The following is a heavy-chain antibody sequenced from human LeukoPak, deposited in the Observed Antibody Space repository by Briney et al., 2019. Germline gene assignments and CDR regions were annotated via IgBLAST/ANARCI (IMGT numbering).Heavy chain of an antibody. Sequence: GGSLRLSCAASGFTFSNYWMHWVRQAPGKGLVWVSRINSDGSSTSYADSVKGRFTISRDNAKNTLYLQMNSLRAEDTAVYYCARVSSSGWPQYFDYWGQGTLVTVSS. J-gene: IGHJ4*02. CDR1: GFTFSNYW. CDR3: ARVSSSGWPQYFDY. CDR2: INSDGSST. D-gene: IGHD6-19*01. V-gene: IGHV3-74*01.